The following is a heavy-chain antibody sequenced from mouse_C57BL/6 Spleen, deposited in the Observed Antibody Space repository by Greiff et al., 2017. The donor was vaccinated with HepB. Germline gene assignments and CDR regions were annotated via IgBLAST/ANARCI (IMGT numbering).Heavy chain of an antibody. J-gene: IGHJ4*01. V-gene: IGHV2-6-1*01. CDR3: ARQGNWDPYYAMDY. CDR2: IWSDGST. CDR1: GFSLTSYG. D-gene: IGHD4-1*02. Sequence: VQRVESGPGLVAPSQSLSITCTVSGFSLTSYGVHWVRQPPGKGLEWLVVIWSDGSTTYNSALKSRLSISKDNSKSQVFLKMNSLQTDDTAMYYCARQGNWDPYYAMDYWGQGTSVTVSS.